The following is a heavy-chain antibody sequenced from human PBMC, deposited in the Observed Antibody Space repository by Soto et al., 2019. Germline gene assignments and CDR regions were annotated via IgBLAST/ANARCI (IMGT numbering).Heavy chain of an antibody. D-gene: IGHD3-3*01. V-gene: IGHV1-24*01. CDR1: GYTLTDLS. Sequence: ASVKVSCKVSGYTLTDLSMQWVRPAPGKGLEWMGGFDPEDGETIYAQKFQGRVTMTEDTATDTAYMELSSLRSEDTAVYYCATHRSGRFLEWLPEGSLAYWGKGTLVTGSS. J-gene: IGHJ4*02. CDR2: FDPEDGET. CDR3: ATHRSGRFLEWLPEGSLAY.